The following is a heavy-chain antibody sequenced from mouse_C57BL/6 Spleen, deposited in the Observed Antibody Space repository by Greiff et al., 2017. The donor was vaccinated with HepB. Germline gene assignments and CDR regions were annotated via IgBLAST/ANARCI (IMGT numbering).Heavy chain of an antibody. J-gene: IGHJ4*01. CDR1: GFTFSSYT. CDR2: ISGGGGNT. CDR3: ARIPHITTGAMDY. D-gene: IGHD1-1*01. Sequence: KLVESGGGLVKPGGSLKLSCAASGFTFSSYTMSWVRQTPEKRLEWVATISGGGGNTYYPDSVKGRFTISRDNAKNTLYLQMSSLRSEDTALYYCARIPHITTGAMDYWGQGTSVTVSS. V-gene: IGHV5-9*04.